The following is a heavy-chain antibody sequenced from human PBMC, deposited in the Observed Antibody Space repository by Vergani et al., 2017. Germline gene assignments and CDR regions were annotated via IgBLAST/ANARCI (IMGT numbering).Heavy chain of an antibody. CDR2: ISSSSSYI. CDR3: ARDRTYYYDSSGYPDY. CDR1: GFTFSSYS. D-gene: IGHD3-22*01. J-gene: IGHJ4*02. V-gene: IGHV3-21*01. Sequence: EVQLVESGGGLVKPGGSLRPSCAASGFTFSSYSMNWVRQAPGKGLEWVSSISSSSSYIYYADSVKGRFTISRDNAKNSLYLQMNSLRAEDTAVYYCARDRTYYYDSSGYPDYWGQGTLVTVSS.